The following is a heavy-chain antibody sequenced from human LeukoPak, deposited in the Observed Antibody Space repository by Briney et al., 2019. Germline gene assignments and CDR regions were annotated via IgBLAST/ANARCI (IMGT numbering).Heavy chain of an antibody. J-gene: IGHJ4*02. CDR1: GYTFTSYG. Sequence: ASVEVSCKASGYTFTSYGISWVRQAPGQGLEWMGWISAYSGNTNYAQKLQGRVTMTTDTSTSTAYMELRSLRSDDTAVYYCARDGQQLVTFDYWGQGTLVTVSS. V-gene: IGHV1-18*01. D-gene: IGHD6-13*01. CDR3: ARDGQQLVTFDY. CDR2: ISAYSGNT.